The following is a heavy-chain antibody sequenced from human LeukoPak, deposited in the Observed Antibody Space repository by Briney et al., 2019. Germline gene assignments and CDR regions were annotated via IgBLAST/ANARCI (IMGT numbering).Heavy chain of an antibody. CDR1: GGSISSGGYY. CDR3: ARRIVVAGLFDY. D-gene: IGHD6-19*01. J-gene: IGHJ4*02. CDR2: IYYSGST. Sequence: PSETLSLACTVSGGSISSGGYYWSWIRQHPGKGLEWIGYIYYSGSTYYNPSLKSRVTISLDTSKNQFSLKLSSADAADTAVYYCARRIVVAGLFDYWGQGTLVTVSS. V-gene: IGHV4-31*03.